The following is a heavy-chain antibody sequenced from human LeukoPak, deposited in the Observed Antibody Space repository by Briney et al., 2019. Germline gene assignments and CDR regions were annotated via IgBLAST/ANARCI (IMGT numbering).Heavy chain of an antibody. CDR3: ARDQRSESYYPWGWFDP. CDR2: IYSDGST. J-gene: IGHJ5*02. Sequence: PGGSLRLSCAASGFAVSTNYLSWVRQAPGKGLEWVSAIYSDGSTYYTDSVKGRFTISRDNSKNTLYLQMNSLRPEDTAVYYCARDQRSESYYPWGWFDPWGQGTLVTVSS. D-gene: IGHD1-26*01. CDR1: GFAVSTNY. V-gene: IGHV3-66*02.